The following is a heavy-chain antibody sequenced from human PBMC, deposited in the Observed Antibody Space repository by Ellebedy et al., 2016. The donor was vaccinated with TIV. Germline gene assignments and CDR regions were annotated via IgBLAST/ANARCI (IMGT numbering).Heavy chain of an antibody. CDR2: IYYSGST. Sequence: MPSETLSLTCTVSGGSISSYYWSWIRQPPGKGLEWIGYIYYSGSTNYNPSLKSRVTISVDKSKNQFSLKLSSVTAADTAVYYCAKGPYSSSPMPGWFDPWGQGTLVTVSS. CDR1: GGSISSYY. J-gene: IGHJ5*02. D-gene: IGHD6-13*01. V-gene: IGHV4-59*12. CDR3: AKGPYSSSPMPGWFDP.